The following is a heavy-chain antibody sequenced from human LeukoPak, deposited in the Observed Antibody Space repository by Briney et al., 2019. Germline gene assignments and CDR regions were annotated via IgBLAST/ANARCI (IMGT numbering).Heavy chain of an antibody. D-gene: IGHD4-17*01. CDR2: ISGSGGST. CDR3: AKVRDSATVTGRFDN. Sequence: GGSLRLSCAASGFTFSNYALSWVRQAPGKGLEWVSGISGSGGSTHYADSVKGRFTISRDKSKNTLYLQMDSLRAEDTAVYYCAKVRDSATVTGRFDNWGQGTMVTVSS. CDR1: GFTFSNYA. V-gene: IGHV3-23*01. J-gene: IGHJ5*02.